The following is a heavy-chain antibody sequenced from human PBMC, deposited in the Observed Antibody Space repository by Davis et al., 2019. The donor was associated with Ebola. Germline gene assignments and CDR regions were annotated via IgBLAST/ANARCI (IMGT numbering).Heavy chain of an antibody. J-gene: IGHJ5*02. Sequence: PGGSLRLSCVASGFMFSPHGMPWAPQAPGRGLEWVALISYNGKNSDYAASVKGRFPISRDNSRNTVYLEMTSLTTEDTAVYYCARADDSGIDQWGQGARVTVSS. CDR2: ISYNGKNS. CDR3: ARADDSGIDQ. V-gene: IGHV3-30*03. CDR1: GFMFSPHG. D-gene: IGHD3-10*01.